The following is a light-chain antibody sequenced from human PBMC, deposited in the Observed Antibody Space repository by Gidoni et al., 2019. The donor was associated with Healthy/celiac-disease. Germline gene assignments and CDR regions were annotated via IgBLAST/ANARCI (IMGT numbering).Light chain of an antibody. Sequence: EIVMTQSQATLSVSPGERATLSRRASQSVSSNLAWYQQKPGPAPRLLIRGASTRATGTPARFSGSGCGAEFTLTISSLHSEYFAVYYCQQYNNWPYTFGQGTKLEIK. CDR2: GAS. V-gene: IGKV3-15*01. J-gene: IGKJ2*01. CDR1: QSVSSN. CDR3: QQYNNWPYT.